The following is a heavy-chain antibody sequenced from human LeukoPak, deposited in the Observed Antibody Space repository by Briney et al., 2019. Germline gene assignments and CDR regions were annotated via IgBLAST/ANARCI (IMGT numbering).Heavy chain of an antibody. CDR2: ISYDGSNK. J-gene: IGHJ4*02. V-gene: IGHV3-30-3*01. CDR1: GFTFSSYA. CDR3: APSSSSPVG. Sequence: PGRSLRLSCVASGFTFSSYAMHWVRQAPGKGLEWVAVISYDGSNKYYADSVKGRFTISRDNSKNTLYLQMNSLRAEDTAVYYCAPSSSSPVGWGQGTLVTVSS. D-gene: IGHD6-13*01.